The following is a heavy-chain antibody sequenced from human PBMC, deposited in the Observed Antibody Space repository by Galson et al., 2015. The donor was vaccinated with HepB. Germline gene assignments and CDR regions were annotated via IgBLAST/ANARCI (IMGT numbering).Heavy chain of an antibody. CDR3: ARIDHQVVRNSYYGMDV. V-gene: IGHV5-10-1*01. CDR1: GYSFTNYW. D-gene: IGHD1-14*01. Sequence: QSGAEVKKPGESLRISCKGSGYSFTNYWISWVRQMPGKGLEWMGRIDPSDSYTNYSPSFQGHVTISVDKSINTAYLQWSSLTAWDTAMYYCARIDHQVVRNSYYGMDVWGQGNTVTVSS. J-gene: IGHJ6*02. CDR2: IDPSDSYT.